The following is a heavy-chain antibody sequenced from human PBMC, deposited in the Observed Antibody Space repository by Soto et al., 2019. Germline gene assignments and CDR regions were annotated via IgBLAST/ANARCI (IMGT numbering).Heavy chain of an antibody. D-gene: IGHD3-22*01. J-gene: IGHJ3*02. Sequence: GESLKISCKGSGYSFTSYWIVWVRQMPGKGLEWMGIIYPGDSDTRYSPSFQGQVTISADKSISTAYLQWSSLKASDSAMYYCARQRYNYDQRADIWGQGTMVPVSS. CDR2: IYPGDSDT. CDR1: GYSFTSYW. CDR3: ARQRYNYDQRADI. V-gene: IGHV5-51*01.